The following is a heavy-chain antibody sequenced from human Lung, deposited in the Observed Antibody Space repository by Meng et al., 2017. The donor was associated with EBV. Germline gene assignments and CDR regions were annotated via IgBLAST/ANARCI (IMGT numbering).Heavy chain of an antibody. V-gene: IGHV4-34*01. J-gene: IGHJ4*02. CDR2: IIHGGSP. D-gene: IGHD3-3*01. CDR3: ARGKLSGYRYFDY. CDR1: GGSLSGAY. Sequence: QVQLQQWGAGLLKPSETLSLTCAVNGGSLSGAYWNWIRQPPGKGLEWIGEIIHGGSPSYNPSLKSRVTISVDKSKNQFSLKLSSVTAADTAVYYCARGKLSGYRYFDYWGQGTLVTVSS.